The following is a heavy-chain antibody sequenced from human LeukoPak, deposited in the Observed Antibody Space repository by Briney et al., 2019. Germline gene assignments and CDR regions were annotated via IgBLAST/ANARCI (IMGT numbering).Heavy chain of an antibody. CDR3: ARVVRGVIPSYYYYYGMDV. J-gene: IGHJ6*02. D-gene: IGHD3-10*01. CDR2: INHSGST. V-gene: IGHV4-34*01. CDR1: GGSFSGYY. Sequence: PSETLSLTCAVYGGSFSGYYWSWLRQPPGKGLEWIGEINHSGSTNYNPSLKSRVTISVDTSKNQFSLKLSSVTAADTAVYYCARVVRGVIPSYYYYYGMDVWGQGTTVTVSS.